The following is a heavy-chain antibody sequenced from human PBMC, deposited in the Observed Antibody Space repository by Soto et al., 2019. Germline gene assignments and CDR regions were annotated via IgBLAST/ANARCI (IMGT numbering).Heavy chain of an antibody. D-gene: IGHD3-3*01. J-gene: IGHJ4*02. Sequence: QVQLVESGGGLVKPGGSLRLSCAVSGFTFSDYYMSWIRQAPGKGLEWVSHISRSGSTIYHADSVKGRFTISRDNARNSLSLQMNSLRAEETAVYYCARYDFWSGKLDYWGQGTLVTVSS. CDR2: ISRSGSTI. CDR1: GFTFSDYY. V-gene: IGHV3-11*01. CDR3: ARYDFWSGKLDY.